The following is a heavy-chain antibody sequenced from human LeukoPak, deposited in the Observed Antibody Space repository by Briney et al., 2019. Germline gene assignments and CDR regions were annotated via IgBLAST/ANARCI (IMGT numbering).Heavy chain of an antibody. Sequence: SETLSLTCAVSGGSISSGGYSWSWIRQPPGTGLEWIGYIYHSGSTYYNPSLKSRVTISVDRSKNQFSLKLSSVTAADTVVYYCARVVRGEEAFDIWGQGTMVTVSS. V-gene: IGHV4-30-2*01. CDR3: ARVVRGEEAFDI. CDR2: IYHSGST. CDR1: GGSISSGGYS. J-gene: IGHJ3*02. D-gene: IGHD3-10*01.